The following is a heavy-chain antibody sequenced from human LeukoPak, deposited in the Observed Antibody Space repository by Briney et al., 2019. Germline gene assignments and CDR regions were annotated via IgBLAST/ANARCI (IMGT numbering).Heavy chain of an antibody. CDR1: GFTVSSKY. J-gene: IGHJ4*02. V-gene: IGHV3-66*01. Sequence: PGGSLRLSCAASGFTVSSKYMSWVSQAPGKGLEWVSIIYSGGSTYYADSVKGRFTISRDTSKNTLYLQMNNLRAEDTAVYHCASGGSSGWPYFDYWGQGNLAPVSS. D-gene: IGHD6-19*01. CDR3: ASGGSSGWPYFDY. CDR2: IYSGGST.